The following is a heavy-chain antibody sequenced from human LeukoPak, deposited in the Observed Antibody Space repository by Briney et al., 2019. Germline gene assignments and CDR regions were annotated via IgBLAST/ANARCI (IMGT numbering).Heavy chain of an antibody. CDR1: GYTFTSYY. V-gene: IGHV1-46*01. D-gene: IGHD6-13*01. Sequence: ASVTVSCKASGYTFTSYYMHWVRQAPGQGLEWMGIINSSGGSTSYAQKFQGRVTMTRDTSTSTVYMELSSLRSEDTAVYYCARGIAAAASLDYWGQGTLVTVSS. CDR3: ARGIAAAASLDY. CDR2: INSSGGST. J-gene: IGHJ4*02.